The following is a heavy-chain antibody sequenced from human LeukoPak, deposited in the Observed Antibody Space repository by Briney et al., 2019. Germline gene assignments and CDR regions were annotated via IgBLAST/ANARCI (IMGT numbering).Heavy chain of an antibody. J-gene: IGHJ6*03. CDR1: GGSISSGYY. CDR2: IYHSGST. CDR3: ARGSDPNSYYYYMDV. V-gene: IGHV4-38-2*02. D-gene: IGHD1-1*01. Sequence: SETLSLTCTVSGGSISSGYYWGWIRQPPGKGLEWIGSIYHSGSTYYNPSLKSRVTISVDTSKNQFSLKLSSVTAADTAVYYCARGSDPNSYYYYMDVWGKGTTVTVSS.